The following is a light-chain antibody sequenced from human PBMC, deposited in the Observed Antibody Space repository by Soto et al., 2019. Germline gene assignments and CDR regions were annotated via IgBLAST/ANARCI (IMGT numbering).Light chain of an antibody. Sequence: DIQMTQSPSTLSASVGDRVTITCRASQSISNWLAWYQQKPGRAPKLLIYDASRLQSGVPSRFSGSGSGTEFTLTISSLQPDDFATYYCQQYLTFGGGTKVETK. J-gene: IGKJ4*01. CDR3: QQYLT. CDR2: DAS. V-gene: IGKV1-5*01. CDR1: QSISNW.